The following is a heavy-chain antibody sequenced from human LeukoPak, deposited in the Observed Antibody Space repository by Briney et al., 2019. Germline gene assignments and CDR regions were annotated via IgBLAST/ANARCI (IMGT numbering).Heavy chain of an antibody. V-gene: IGHV4-38-2*02. CDR1: GYSISSGYY. Sequence: PSETLSLTCTVSGYSISSGYYWGWIRQPPGKGLEWVGSIFYSGRTYYNPSLKSRVTMSVDTSKNQFSLRLSSVNAADTAVYYCARDTLATSIAAPYYWGQGTLVTVSS. CDR3: ARDTLATSIAAPYY. D-gene: IGHD6-13*01. J-gene: IGHJ4*02. CDR2: IFYSGRT.